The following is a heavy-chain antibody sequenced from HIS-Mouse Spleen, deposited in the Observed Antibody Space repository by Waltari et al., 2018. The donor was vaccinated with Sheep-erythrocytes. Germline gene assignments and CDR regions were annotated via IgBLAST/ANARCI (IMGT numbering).Heavy chain of an antibody. J-gene: IGHJ3*02. CDR1: GYSFTSYW. Sequence: EVQLVQSGAEVKKPGESLKISCKGSGYSFTSYWIGWVRQMPGKGLEWMGSIHPGASDTQYSPCSQGQVTISADKSIRTADLQRSSLKASDTAMYYCARRTYYDFWSGYYTDAFDIWGQGTMVTVSS. CDR3: ARRTYYDFWSGYYTDAFDI. D-gene: IGHD3-3*01. CDR2: IHPGASDT. V-gene: IGHV5-51*03.